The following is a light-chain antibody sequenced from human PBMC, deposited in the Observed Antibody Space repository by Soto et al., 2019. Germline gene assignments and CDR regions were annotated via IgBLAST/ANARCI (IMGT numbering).Light chain of an antibody. Sequence: EIVLTQSPGTLSLSPGDRATLSCRASQSVSSNFLAWYQQKPGQAPRLLIYGASIRATGIPDRVSGSGSGTDFTLTSRRLEPEEFAMYFCHQYGSSPRTFGQGTKVEIK. CDR3: HQYGSSPRT. V-gene: IGKV3-20*01. J-gene: IGKJ1*01. CDR1: QSVSSNF. CDR2: GAS.